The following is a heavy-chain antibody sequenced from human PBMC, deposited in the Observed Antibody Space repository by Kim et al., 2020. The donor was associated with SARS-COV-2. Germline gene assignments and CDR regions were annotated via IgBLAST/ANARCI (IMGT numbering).Heavy chain of an antibody. V-gene: IGHV5-51*01. CDR2: IYPGDSDT. D-gene: IGHD2-8*01. CDR1: GYSFHSYW. J-gene: IGHJ6*02. CDR3: ARHGYCTNGVCNGMDV. Sequence: GESLKISCKGSGYSFHSYWIGWVRQMPGKGLEWMGIIYPGDSDTRYSPSFQGQVSISADKSISTAYLQWSSLKASDTAIYYRARHGYCTNGVCNGMDVWGQGTTVTVSS.